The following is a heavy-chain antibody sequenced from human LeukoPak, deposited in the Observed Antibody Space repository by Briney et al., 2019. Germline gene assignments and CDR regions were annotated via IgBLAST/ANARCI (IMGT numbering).Heavy chain of an antibody. D-gene: IGHD6-13*01. J-gene: IGHJ4*02. Sequence: NPSETLSLTCAVYGGSFSGYYWSWIRQPPGKGPEWIGEINHSGSTNYNPSLKSRVTISVDTSKNQFSLKLSSVTAADTAVYYCARSSKAAATDYWGQGTLVTVSS. V-gene: IGHV4-34*01. CDR3: ARSSKAAATDY. CDR2: INHSGST. CDR1: GGSFSGYY.